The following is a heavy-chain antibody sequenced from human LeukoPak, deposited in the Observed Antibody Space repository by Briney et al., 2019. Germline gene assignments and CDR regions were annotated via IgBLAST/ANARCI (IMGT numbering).Heavy chain of an antibody. V-gene: IGHV3-23*01. CDR3: ARGRGSDGLDV. Sequence: GGSLRLSCAASGFTFNTYAMSWVRQAPGKGLEWVSGMTGNGGSLYYAGSVKGRFTISRDNSKNTLYVQMNGLRADDTAVYYCARGRGSDGLDVWGQGTTVTVSS. J-gene: IGHJ6*02. CDR1: GFTFNTYA. CDR2: MTGNGGSL.